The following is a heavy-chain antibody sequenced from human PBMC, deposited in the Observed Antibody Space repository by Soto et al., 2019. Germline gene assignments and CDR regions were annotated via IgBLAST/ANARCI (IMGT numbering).Heavy chain of an antibody. CDR1: GGTFSSYA. V-gene: IGHV1-18*01. D-gene: IGHD1-7*01. Sequence: ASGKVSCKASGGTFSSYAITWVRQAPGQGLEWMGWIRAYNGNTNYAQKLQGRVTMTTDTSTSTAYIELRSLRSDDTAVYYCARHRPLNYFWAQGST. CDR2: IRAYNGNT. CDR3: ARHRPLNYF. J-gene: IGHJ6*02.